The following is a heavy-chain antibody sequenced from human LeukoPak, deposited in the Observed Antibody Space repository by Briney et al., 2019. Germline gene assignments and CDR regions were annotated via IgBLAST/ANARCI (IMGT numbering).Heavy chain of an antibody. Sequence: GGSLRLSCAASGFTFSSYWMHWVRQAPGKGLVWVSRINSDGSSTSYADSVKGRFTISRDNAKNTLYLQMNSLRAEDTTVYYCAREHAYGDRKAGDYWGQGTLVTVSS. D-gene: IGHD4-17*01. V-gene: IGHV3-74*01. CDR2: INSDGSST. J-gene: IGHJ4*02. CDR1: GFTFSSYW. CDR3: AREHAYGDRKAGDY.